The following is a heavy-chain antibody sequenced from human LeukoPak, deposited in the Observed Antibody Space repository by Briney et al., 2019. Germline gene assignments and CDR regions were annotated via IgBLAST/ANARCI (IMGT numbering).Heavy chain of an antibody. Sequence: SETLSLTCTVSGGSISSGDYYWSWIRQPPGQGLEWIGYIYSSGSTYYNPSLKSRVTISVDTSKNQFSLKLSSVTAADTAVYYCARYTVTTIGFDPWGQGTLVTVSS. V-gene: IGHV4-30-4*01. CDR3: ARYTVTTIGFDP. J-gene: IGHJ5*02. D-gene: IGHD4-17*01. CDR2: IYSSGST. CDR1: GGSISSGDYY.